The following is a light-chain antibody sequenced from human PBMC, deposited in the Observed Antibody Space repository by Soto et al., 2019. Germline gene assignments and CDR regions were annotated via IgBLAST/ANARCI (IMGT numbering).Light chain of an antibody. CDR1: QGISSY. V-gene: IGKV1-8*01. CDR3: QQDYSYPLT. CDR2: AAS. Sequence: AIRMTQSPSSLSASTGDRVTITCRASQGISSYLAWYQQKPGKAPKLLIYAASTLQSGVPSRFSGSGSGTDFTLTISCLQAEDFATYYFQQDYSYPLTFGQGTKVEIK. J-gene: IGKJ1*01.